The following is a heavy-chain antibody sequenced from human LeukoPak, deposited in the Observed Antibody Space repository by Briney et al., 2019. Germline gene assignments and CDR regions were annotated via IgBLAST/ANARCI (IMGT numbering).Heavy chain of an antibody. CDR3: ARVPAATIFGVVTHFDH. V-gene: IGHV3-30*03. J-gene: IGHJ4*02. CDR1: GFTFSSYG. CDR2: ISYDGSNK. Sequence: GGSLRLSCAASGFTFSSYGMHWVRQAPGKGLEWVAVISYDGSNKFYADSVKGRFTISRDNAKNSLYLQMNSLRVEDAAVYYCARVPAATIFGVVTHFDHWGQGTLVTVSS. D-gene: IGHD3-3*01.